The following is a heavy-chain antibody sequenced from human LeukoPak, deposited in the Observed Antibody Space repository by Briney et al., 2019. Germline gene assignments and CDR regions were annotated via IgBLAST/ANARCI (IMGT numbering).Heavy chain of an antibody. V-gene: IGHV4-61*02. CDR3: ARYSMEWLFTVDV. Sequence: PSQTLSLTCTVSGGSISSGSYYWGWIRQPAGKGLEWIGRIYTSGSTNYNPSLKSRVTISVDTSKNQFSLKLSSVTAADTAVHYCARYSMEWLFTVDVWGKGTTVTVSS. J-gene: IGHJ6*04. CDR2: IYTSGST. D-gene: IGHD3-3*01. CDR1: GGSISSGSYY.